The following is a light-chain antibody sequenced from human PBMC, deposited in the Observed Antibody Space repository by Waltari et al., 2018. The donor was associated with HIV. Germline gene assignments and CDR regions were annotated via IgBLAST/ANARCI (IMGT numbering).Light chain of an antibody. J-gene: IGKJ1*01. CDR3: QQLNSYPRT. CDR2: AAS. Sequence: DVQLPQSPSFLSASVGDLVPITCRASQAIGTSLAWYQQKPGKAPTLLISAASTLQSGIPSRFSGDGSGTEFTLTISSLQAEDFATYYCQQLNSYPRTFGQGTKVDFK. CDR1: QAIGTS. V-gene: IGKV1-9*01.